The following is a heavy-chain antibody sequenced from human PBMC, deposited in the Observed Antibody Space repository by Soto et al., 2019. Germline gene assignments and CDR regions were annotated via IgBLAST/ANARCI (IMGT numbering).Heavy chain of an antibody. J-gene: IGHJ5*02. D-gene: IGHD3-10*01. CDR3: AREFVGSFDP. Sequence: EVQLLESGGGLVQPGGSLRLSCAASGFTFSSYAMSWVRQAPGKGLEWVSAIYSGGSTYYADSVKGRFTISRDNSKNTLYLQMNSLRAADTAVYYCAREFVGSFDPWGQGTLVTVSS. V-gene: IGHV3-23*01. CDR1: GFTFSSYA. CDR2: IYSGGST.